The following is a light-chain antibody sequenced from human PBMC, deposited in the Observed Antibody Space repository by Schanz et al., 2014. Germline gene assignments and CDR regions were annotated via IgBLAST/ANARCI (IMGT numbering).Light chain of an antibody. J-gene: IGKJ3*01. CDR2: GAS. V-gene: IGKV3-20*01. CDR3: QHYGSPPLT. Sequence: EIVLTQSPGTLSLSPGERATLSCKASQSISSKYFAWYQQRPGQAPRLLIYGASSRATGIPDRFSGSGSGTDFTLTISRLEPEDSAVYYCQHYGSPPLTFGPGTTVDIK. CDR1: QSISSKY.